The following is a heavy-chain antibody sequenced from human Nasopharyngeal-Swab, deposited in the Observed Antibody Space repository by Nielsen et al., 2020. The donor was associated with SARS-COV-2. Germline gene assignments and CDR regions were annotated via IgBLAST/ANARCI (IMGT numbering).Heavy chain of an antibody. D-gene: IGHD3-9*01. CDR2: INHSGST. CDR3: ARVTGYYYYYMDV. Sequence: PGKGLEWIGEINHSGSTNYNPSLKNRVTISVDTSKNQFSLKLSSVTAADTAVYYCARVTGYYYYYMDVWGKGTTVTVSS. J-gene: IGHJ6*03. V-gene: IGHV4-34*01.